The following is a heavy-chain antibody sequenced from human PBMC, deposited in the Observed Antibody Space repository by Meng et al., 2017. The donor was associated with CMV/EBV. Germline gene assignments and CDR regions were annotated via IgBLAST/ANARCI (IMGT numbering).Heavy chain of an antibody. V-gene: IGHV3-48*03. Sequence: GGALRLCCAASGFTFSSYEMNWVRQAPGKGLEWVSYNSSSGSNIYYADSVKGRFTISRDNAKNSRYLQMNRLRAEDTAFYYCASPHSGPEFWRGYEGIDVWGQGTTVTVPS. CDR2: NSSSGSNI. CDR1: GFTFSSYE. D-gene: IGHD3-3*01. J-gene: IGHJ6*02. CDR3: ASPHSGPEFWRGYEGIDV.